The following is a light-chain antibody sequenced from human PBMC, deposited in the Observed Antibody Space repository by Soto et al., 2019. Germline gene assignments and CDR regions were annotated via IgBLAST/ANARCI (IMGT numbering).Light chain of an antibody. CDR2: GVS. Sequence: IVLTQSPGTLSLSPGERATLSCRASQSVSSTFLAWYQQKPGQAPRRLIFGVSNRATGIPDRFSGSGSGTDFTLTISRLEPEDFAVYYCGQFVSAPPRTFGQGTKVDIK. V-gene: IGKV3-20*01. CDR1: QSVSSTF. CDR3: GQFVSAPPRT. J-gene: IGKJ1*01.